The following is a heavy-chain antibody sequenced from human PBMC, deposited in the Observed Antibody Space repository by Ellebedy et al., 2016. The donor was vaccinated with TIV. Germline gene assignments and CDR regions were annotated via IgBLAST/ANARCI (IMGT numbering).Heavy chain of an antibody. J-gene: IGHJ4*02. D-gene: IGHD3-3*02. V-gene: IGHV3-49*03. Sequence: PGGSLRLSCAASGFSVSSNYMTWFRQAPGKGLEWVGFIRSKVYGGTTEYAASVKGRFTISRDDSKSIAYLQMNSLKTEDTAVYYCTRLSALTAYWGQGTLVTVSS. CDR3: TRLSALTAY. CDR1: GFSVSSNY. CDR2: IRSKVYGGTT.